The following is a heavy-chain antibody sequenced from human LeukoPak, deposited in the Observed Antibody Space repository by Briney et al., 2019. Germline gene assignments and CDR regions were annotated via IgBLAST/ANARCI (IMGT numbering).Heavy chain of an antibody. Sequence: GGSLRLSCAASGFTFSSYAMSWVRQAPGKGLEWVSTISGSGGSTSYADSVKGRFTISRDNSKNTLYLQMNSLRAEDTAAYSCATGDRGYYRPFDYWGQGTLVTVSS. V-gene: IGHV3-23*01. CDR2: ISGSGGST. J-gene: IGHJ4*02. CDR3: ATGDRGYYRPFDY. CDR1: GFTFSSYA. D-gene: IGHD3-22*01.